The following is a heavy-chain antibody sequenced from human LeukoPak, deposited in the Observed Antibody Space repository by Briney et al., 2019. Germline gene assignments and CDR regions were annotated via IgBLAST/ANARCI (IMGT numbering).Heavy chain of an antibody. V-gene: IGHV4-28*01. CDR2: IFYAGST. Sequence: SETLSLTCAVSGYPISSNHWWGWIRQPPGKGLEWIGYIFYAGSTYYNPSLKSRVTMSVDTSKNQFSLRLSSVTAVDTAVYYCARIGPILGAAWVDYWGQGTLVSVSS. CDR1: GYPISSNHW. CDR3: ARIGPILGAAWVDY. D-gene: IGHD3-3*02. J-gene: IGHJ4*02.